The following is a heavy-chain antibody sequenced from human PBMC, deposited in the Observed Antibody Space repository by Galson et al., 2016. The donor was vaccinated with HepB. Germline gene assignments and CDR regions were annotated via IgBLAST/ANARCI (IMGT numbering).Heavy chain of an antibody. Sequence: SLRLSCAASRFTFINSWMRWVRQAPGKGLEWVANIKQDGSEKYYVDSVKGRFTISRDNAKNSLFLQLNGLRAEDTAVYYCARALSSSGWTYWYFDRWGRGTLVTVSS. CDR1: RFTFINSW. CDR2: IKQDGSEK. CDR3: ARALSSSGWTYWYFDR. D-gene: IGHD6-19*01. V-gene: IGHV3-7*03. J-gene: IGHJ2*01.